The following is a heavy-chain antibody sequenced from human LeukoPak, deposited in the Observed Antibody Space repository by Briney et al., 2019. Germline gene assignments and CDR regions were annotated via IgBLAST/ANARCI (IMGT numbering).Heavy chain of an antibody. Sequence: GESLKISCKGSGYSFTSYWIGRVRQMPGKGLDWMGIIYPGDSDTRYSPSFQGQVTISADKSISTAYLQWSSLKASDTAMYYCATIPLYCSGGSCYPDAFDIWGQGTMVTVSS. CDR3: ATIPLYCSGGSCYPDAFDI. CDR2: IYPGDSDT. D-gene: IGHD2-15*01. V-gene: IGHV5-51*01. J-gene: IGHJ3*02. CDR1: GYSFTSYW.